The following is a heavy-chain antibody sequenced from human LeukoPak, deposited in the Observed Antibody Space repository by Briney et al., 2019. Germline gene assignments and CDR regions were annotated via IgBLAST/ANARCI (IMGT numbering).Heavy chain of an antibody. CDR1: GITFGNNW. CDR3: ARDVPHNWFNT. Sequence: GGSLRLSCAASGITFGNNWMHWVRQGPGKGLVWISRINSDGGGAIYADSVKGRFTVSRDNAKNTLYLQMNSLRAEDTAVYYCARDVPHNWFNTWGQGTLVTVSS. CDR2: INSDGGGA. V-gene: IGHV3-74*01. J-gene: IGHJ5*02.